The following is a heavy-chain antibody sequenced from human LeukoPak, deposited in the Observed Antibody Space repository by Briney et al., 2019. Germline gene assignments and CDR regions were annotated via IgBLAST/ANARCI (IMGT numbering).Heavy chain of an antibody. CDR2: INHSGST. V-gene: IGHV4-34*01. CDR3: ARTSVVPAAIGNYYYGMDV. J-gene: IGHJ6*02. CDR1: GGSFSGYY. D-gene: IGHD2-2*01. Sequence: SETLSLTCAVHGGSFSGYYWSWIRQPPGKGLEWIGEINHSGSTNYNPSLKSRVTISVDTSKNQFSLKLSSVTAADTAVYYCARTSVVPAAIGNYYYGMDVWGQGTTVTVSS.